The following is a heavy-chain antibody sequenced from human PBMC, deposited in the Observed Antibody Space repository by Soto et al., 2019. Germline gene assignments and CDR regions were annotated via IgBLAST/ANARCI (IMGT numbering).Heavy chain of an antibody. CDR2: IYYSGST. Sequence: SETLSLTCTVSGGSISSYYWSWIRQPPGKGLEWIGYIYYSGSTNYNPSLKSRVTISVDTSKNQFSLKLSSVTAADTAVYYCARAGYNWNYYFDYWGQGTLVTVSS. J-gene: IGHJ4*02. D-gene: IGHD1-7*01. V-gene: IGHV4-59*01. CDR1: GGSISSYY. CDR3: ARAGYNWNYYFDY.